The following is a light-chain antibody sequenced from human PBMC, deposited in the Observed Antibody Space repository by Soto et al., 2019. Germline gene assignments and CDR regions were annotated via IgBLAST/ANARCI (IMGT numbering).Light chain of an antibody. CDR1: KLGDKY. J-gene: IGLJ2*01. CDR2: QDS. V-gene: IGLV3-1*01. Sequence: SSELTQPPSVSVSPGQTASITCSGDKLGDKYACWYRQKPGQSPVLVIYQDSKRPSGIPERFSGSNSGNTATLTISGTQAMDEADYYCQAWDSSTGVVFGGGTQLTVL. CDR3: QAWDSSTGVV.